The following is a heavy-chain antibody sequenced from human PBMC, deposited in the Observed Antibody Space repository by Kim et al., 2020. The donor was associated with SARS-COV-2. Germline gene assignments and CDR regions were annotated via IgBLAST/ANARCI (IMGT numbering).Heavy chain of an antibody. D-gene: IGHD4-17*01. V-gene: IGHV3-53*01. CDR2: IYRDGTT. Sequence: GGSLRLSCAASGFTVSSSYMTWVRQAPGKGLEWLSFIYRDGTTYYADSAKGRFTISSDNSQNTLYLQMHSLRADDTAVYYCARNWGYGDHDAFDIWGRGTVVTVP. J-gene: IGHJ3*02. CDR3: ARNWGYGDHDAFDI. CDR1: GFTVSSSY.